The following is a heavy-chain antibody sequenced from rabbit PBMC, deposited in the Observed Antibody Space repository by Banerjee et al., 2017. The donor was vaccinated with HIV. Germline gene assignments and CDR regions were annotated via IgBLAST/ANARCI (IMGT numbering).Heavy chain of an antibody. D-gene: IGHD1-1*01. CDR2: IDPVSVRT. V-gene: IGHV1S7*01. CDR1: GFSFSSSYY. J-gene: IGHJ5*01. Sequence: QLVESGGGLVTLGGSLKLSCKASGFSFSSSYYMCWVRQAPGKGLDWIGYIDPVSVRTHYASWVNGRFTISSHNAQNTLYLQLNSLTAADTATYFCVRWGASSSGLYILEWLDLWGPGTLVTVS. CDR3: VRWGASSSGLYILEWLDL.